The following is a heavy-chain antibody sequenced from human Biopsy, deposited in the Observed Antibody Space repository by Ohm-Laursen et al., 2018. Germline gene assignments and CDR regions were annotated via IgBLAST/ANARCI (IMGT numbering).Heavy chain of an antibody. CDR1: GFSFTSYT. CDR3: ARSPGRDRMDV. J-gene: IGHJ6*02. CDR2: ITSRSGYK. V-gene: IGHV3-21*01. Sequence: SLRLSCTAAGFSFTSYTMNWVRQVPGKGLEWVSSITSRSGYKYYADSVKGRFTISRDNAKNSLYLQMNSLRAEDTAVYHCARSPGRDRMDVWGQGTTVIVSS. D-gene: IGHD1-14*01.